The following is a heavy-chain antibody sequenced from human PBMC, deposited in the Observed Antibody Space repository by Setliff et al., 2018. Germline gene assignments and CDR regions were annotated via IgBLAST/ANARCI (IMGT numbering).Heavy chain of an antibody. V-gene: IGHV4-39*01. CDR3: ARRADYSRSWSYYFDC. Sequence: SETLSLTCTVSGGSITSGRYYWGWLRQPPGQGLEWIASIHYSENTYYNPSLKRRVTISVDTSNDQFSLNLNSVTAADTAVYFCARRADYSRSWSYYFDCWGQGTLVTVSS. CDR1: GGSITSGRYY. D-gene: IGHD6-13*01. J-gene: IGHJ4*02. CDR2: IHYSENT.